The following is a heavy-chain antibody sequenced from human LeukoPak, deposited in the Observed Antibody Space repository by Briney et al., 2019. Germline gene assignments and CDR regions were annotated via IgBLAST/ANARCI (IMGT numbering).Heavy chain of an antibody. CDR1: GFTFSSYG. V-gene: IGHV3-23*01. CDR3: AIRDGGYNSVGAFDI. Sequence: GGSLRLSPAASGFTFSSYGMHWVRQAPGKGLEWVSLISGSGAGTYYADSVKGRFTISRDNSKNTLYLQMNSLRAEDTAVYYCAIRDGGYNSVGAFDIWGQGTMVTVSS. D-gene: IGHD5-24*01. J-gene: IGHJ3*02. CDR2: ISGSGAGT.